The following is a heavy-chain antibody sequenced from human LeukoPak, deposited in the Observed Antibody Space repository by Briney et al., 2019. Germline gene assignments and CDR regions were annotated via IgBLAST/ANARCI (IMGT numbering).Heavy chain of an antibody. Sequence: SETLSLTCTVSGGSISSYYWSWIRQPPGKGLEWIGEINHSGSTNYNPSLKSRVTISVDTSKNQFPLKLSSVTAADTAVYYCARAGLNGDVDYWGQGTLVTVSS. CDR2: INHSGST. V-gene: IGHV4-34*01. J-gene: IGHJ4*02. CDR3: ARAGLNGDVDY. D-gene: IGHD4-17*01. CDR1: GGSISSYY.